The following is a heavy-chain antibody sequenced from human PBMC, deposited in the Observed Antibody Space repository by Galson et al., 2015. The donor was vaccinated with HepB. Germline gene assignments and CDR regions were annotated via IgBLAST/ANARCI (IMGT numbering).Heavy chain of an antibody. CDR1: GGSISGYY. J-gene: IGHJ4*02. V-gene: IGHV4-59*01. CDR3: AREYSGSDY. CDR2: INHSGYT. D-gene: IGHD5-12*01. Sequence: LSLTCTVTGGSISGYYWHWIRQSPGKGLEWIGYINHSGYTTYNPSLQSRVTISVDMSRNLFSLRLTSVTAADTARYYCAREYSGSDYWGQGTLVTVSS.